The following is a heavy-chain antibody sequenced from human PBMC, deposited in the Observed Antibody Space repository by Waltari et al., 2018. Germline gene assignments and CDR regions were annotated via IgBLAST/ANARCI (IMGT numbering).Heavy chain of an antibody. CDR3: ATVCITMVRGVPY. J-gene: IGHJ4*02. V-gene: IGHV1-24*01. CDR2: FDPEDSET. CDR1: GYNRNELT. D-gene: IGHD3-10*01. Sequence: QVQLVQSGVEAQRHGATVKVSCKGSGYNRNELTRPWARQAPGKGLEWLGVFDPEDSETIYAQKYQGRVTMTEDTSTDTAYKELSSLGSEDAAVYCGATVCITMVRGVPYWGQGTLVTVSS.